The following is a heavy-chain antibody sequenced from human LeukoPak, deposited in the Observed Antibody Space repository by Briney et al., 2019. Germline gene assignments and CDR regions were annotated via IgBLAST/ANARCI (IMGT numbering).Heavy chain of an antibody. J-gene: IGHJ4*02. CDR2: IKQDGSEK. D-gene: IGHD5-18*01. Sequence: GGSLRLSCVASGFTFSSRDWMTWVRQAPGKGLEWVANIKQDGSEKNYVDSVKGRFTISRDNAKNSVDLQMNSLRVEDTAVYYCARDLSGIAGYTYGRGIDYWGQGTLVTVSS. CDR3: ARDLSGIAGYTYGRGIDY. CDR1: GFTFSSRDW. V-gene: IGHV3-7*01.